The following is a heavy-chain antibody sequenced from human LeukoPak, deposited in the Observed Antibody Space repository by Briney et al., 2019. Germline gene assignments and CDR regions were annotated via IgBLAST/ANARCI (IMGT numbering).Heavy chain of an antibody. J-gene: IGHJ4*02. D-gene: IGHD6-13*01. V-gene: IGHV3-23*01. Sequence: GGSLRLSCAASGFTFSSYAMIWVRQAPGKGLEWVSAISGSGGSTYYADSVKGRFTISRDSSKNTLYLQMNSLRAEDTAVYYCAKVWERLVRGDYFDYWGQGTLVTVSS. CDR3: AKVWERLVRGDYFDY. CDR2: ISGSGGST. CDR1: GFTFSSYA.